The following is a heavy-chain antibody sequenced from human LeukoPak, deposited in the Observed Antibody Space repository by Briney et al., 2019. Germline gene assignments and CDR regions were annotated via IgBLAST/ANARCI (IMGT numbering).Heavy chain of an antibody. V-gene: IGHV4-59*08. CDR1: GGSISSYY. Sequence: PSETLSLTCTVSGGSISSYYWSWIRQPPGKGLEWIGYIYYSGSTNYNPSLKSRVTISVDTSKNQFSLKLTSATAADTAVYYCARMYYYGSGSYGLDYWGQGTLVTVSS. CDR3: ARMYYYGSGSYGLDY. J-gene: IGHJ4*02. D-gene: IGHD3-10*01. CDR2: IYYSGST.